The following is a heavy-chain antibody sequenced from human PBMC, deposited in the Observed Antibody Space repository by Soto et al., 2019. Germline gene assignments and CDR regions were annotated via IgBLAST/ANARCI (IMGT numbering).Heavy chain of an antibody. CDR3: ARQKQDDYNNYYYYQYMDV. Sequence: GESLKISCQVSGYNXTNFWIGWVLQMPGKGLDWMGIVYPGDSETRYSPSFQGQVTISADKPITTVYLQWNSLKASDTAIYYCARQKQDDYNNYYYYQYMDVWGKGTTVTVSS. CDR1: GYNXTNFW. J-gene: IGHJ6*03. CDR2: VYPGDSET. D-gene: IGHD4-4*01. V-gene: IGHV5-51*01.